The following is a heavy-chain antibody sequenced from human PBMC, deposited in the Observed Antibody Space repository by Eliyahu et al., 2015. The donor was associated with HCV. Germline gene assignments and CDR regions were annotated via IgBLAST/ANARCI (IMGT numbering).Heavy chain of an antibody. CDR1: GGSXXSSSYY. D-gene: IGHD6-13*01. CDR3: ARGRSVAAGRVLYYFNY. J-gene: IGHJ4*02. CDR2: MYYSGGT. Sequence: QLQLQESGPGLVKPSETLSLTCTVSGGSXXSSSYYWGWIRQPPGKGLGWIGSMYYSGGTYYNPSLKSRVTISVDTSKNQFSLKLSSVTAADTAVYYCARGRSVAAGRVLYYFNYWGQGTLVTVSS. V-gene: IGHV4-39*01.